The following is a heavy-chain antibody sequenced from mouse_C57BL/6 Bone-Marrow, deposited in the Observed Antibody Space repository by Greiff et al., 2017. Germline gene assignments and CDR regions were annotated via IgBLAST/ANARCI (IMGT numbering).Heavy chain of an antibody. J-gene: IGHJ4*01. CDR1: GFTFSSYA. V-gene: IGHV5-4*01. Sequence: DVQLVESGGGLVKPGGSLKLSCAASGFTFSSYAMSWVRQTPEKRLEWVATISDGGSYTYYPDNVKGRFTISRDNAKNNLYLQMSHLKSEDTAMYYCARGYDYDCAMDYWGQGTSVTVSS. CDR2: ISDGGSYT. CDR3: ARGYDYDCAMDY. D-gene: IGHD2-4*01.